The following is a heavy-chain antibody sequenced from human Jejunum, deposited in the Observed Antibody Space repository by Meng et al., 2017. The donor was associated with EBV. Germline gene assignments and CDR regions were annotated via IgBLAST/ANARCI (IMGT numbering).Heavy chain of an antibody. D-gene: IGHD5-12*01. CDR1: GGSVNSGNVY. V-gene: IGHV4-61*01. CDR2: IYYSGST. CDR3: AGLRYSGYDRAFDY. Sequence: QLQLQESGPGLVKPSATLPLTCTVSGGSVNSGNVYWSWIRQPPGKGLEWIGYIYYSGSTNYIPSLKSRVTISLDTSKNQFSLKLSSVTAADTAVYYCAGLRYSGYDRAFDYWGQGALVTVSS. J-gene: IGHJ4*02.